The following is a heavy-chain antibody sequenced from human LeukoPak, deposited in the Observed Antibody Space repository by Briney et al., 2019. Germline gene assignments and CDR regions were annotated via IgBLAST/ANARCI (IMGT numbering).Heavy chain of an antibody. V-gene: IGHV4-61*02. D-gene: IGHD3-3*01. CDR2: IYTSGST. CDR1: GGSISSGSYY. CDR3: ARVNSPVRSITIFGVVITDYMDV. Sequence: SQTLSLTCTVSGGSISSGSYYWSWIRQPAGKGLEWIGRIYTSGSTNYNPSLKSRVTISVDTSKNQFSLKLSSVTAADTAVYYCARVNSPVRSITIFGVVITDYMDVWGKGTTVTVSS. J-gene: IGHJ6*03.